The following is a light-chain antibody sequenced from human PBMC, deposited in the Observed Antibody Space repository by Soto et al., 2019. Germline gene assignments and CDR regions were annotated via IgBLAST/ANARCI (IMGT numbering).Light chain of an antibody. CDR2: DVS. CDR3: SSYTSSSPPLYVI. V-gene: IGLV2-14*01. Sequence: QSTLTQPASVSGSPGQSITISCTGTSSDVGGYNYVSWYQQHPGKAPKLMIYDVSNRPSGVSNRFSGSKSGNTASLTISGRQAEDEADYYCSSYTSSSPPLYVIFGGGTKRTV. J-gene: IGLJ2*01. CDR1: SSDVGGYNY.